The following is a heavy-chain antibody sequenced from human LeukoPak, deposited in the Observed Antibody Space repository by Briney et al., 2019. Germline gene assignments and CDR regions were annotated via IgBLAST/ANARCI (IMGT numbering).Heavy chain of an antibody. CDR1: GGTFSSYA. J-gene: IGHJ3*02. D-gene: IGHD6-13*01. CDR3: ARDGVGSSSSDAFDI. CDR2: IIPIFGTA. V-gene: IGHV1-69*06. Sequence: ASVKVSCKASGGTFSSYAISWVRQAPGQGLEWMGGIIPIFGTANYAQKFQGRVTITADKSTSTAYMELSSLRSEDTAVYYCARDGVGSSSSDAFDIRGQGTMVTVSS.